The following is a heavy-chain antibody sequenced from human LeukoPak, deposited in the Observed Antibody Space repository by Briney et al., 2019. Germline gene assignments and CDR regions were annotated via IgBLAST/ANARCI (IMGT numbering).Heavy chain of an antibody. V-gene: IGHV4-59*01. J-gene: IGHJ4*02. D-gene: IGHD5-18*01. CDR3: ARSHKAMAGEGLFDY. CDR2: IYYSENT. CDR1: GGSISSYY. Sequence: SETLSLTCTVSGGSISSYYWSRIRQPPGEGLEWIGYIYYSENTNYNPSLKSRVTISVDTSKSQFSLKLFSVTAADTAVYYCARSHKAMAGEGLFDYWGQGTLVTVSS.